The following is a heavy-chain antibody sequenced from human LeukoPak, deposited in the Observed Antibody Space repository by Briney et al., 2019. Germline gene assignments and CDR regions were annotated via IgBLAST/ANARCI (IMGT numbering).Heavy chain of an antibody. V-gene: IGHV3-23*01. Sequence: GGSPRLSCVASGLQFSNYVMSWVRQAPGKGLEWVSGISPSGGSTYYEDSVRGRFIISRDNFKNTVYLKMNGLRVDDTAVYYCAKVVSGYYNFGMDVWGQGTTVTVSS. CDR3: AKVVSGYYNFGMDV. D-gene: IGHD3-10*01. CDR1: GLQFSNYV. CDR2: ISPSGGST. J-gene: IGHJ6*02.